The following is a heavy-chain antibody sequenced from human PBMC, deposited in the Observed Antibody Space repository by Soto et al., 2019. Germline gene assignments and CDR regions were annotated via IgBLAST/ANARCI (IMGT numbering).Heavy chain of an antibody. CDR2: INHSGST. V-gene: IGHV4-34*01. Sequence: SETLSLTCAVYGGSFSGYYWSWIRQPPGKGLEWIGEINHSGSTNYNPSLKSRVTISVETSKNQFSLKLSSVTAADTAVYYCARGLYGPAAKYYYYYYMDVWGKGTTVTVSS. J-gene: IGHJ6*03. CDR1: GGSFSGYY. CDR3: ARGLYGPAAKYYYYYYMDV. D-gene: IGHD2-2*01.